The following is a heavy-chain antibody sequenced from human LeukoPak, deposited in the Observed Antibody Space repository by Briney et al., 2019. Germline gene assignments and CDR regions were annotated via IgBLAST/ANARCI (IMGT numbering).Heavy chain of an antibody. J-gene: IGHJ6*03. CDR3: ARVKGYYDSSGYSLHYYYMDV. D-gene: IGHD3-22*01. V-gene: IGHV4-38-2*02. Sequence: SETLSLTCTVSGGSIRSYYWGWIRQPPGKGLEWIGSIYHSGSTYYNPSLKSRVTISVDTSKNQFSLKLSSVTAADTAVYYCARVKGYYDSSGYSLHYYYMDVWGKGTSVTVSS. CDR2: IYHSGST. CDR1: GGSIRSYY.